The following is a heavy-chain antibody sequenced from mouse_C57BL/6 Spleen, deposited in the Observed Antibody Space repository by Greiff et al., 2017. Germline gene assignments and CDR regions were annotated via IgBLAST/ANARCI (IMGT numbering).Heavy chain of an antibody. D-gene: IGHD2-1*01. CDR2: INPSNGGT. V-gene: IGHV1-53*01. Sequence: QVQLQQPGTELVKPGASVKLSCKASGYTFTSYWMHWVKQRPGQGLEWIGNINPSNGGTNYNEKFKSKATLTVDKSSSTAYMQLSSLTSEDSAVYYGARDGGPYGKEDYYAMDYWGQGTSVTVSS. CDR3: ARDGGPYGKEDYYAMDY. J-gene: IGHJ4*01. CDR1: GYTFTSYW.